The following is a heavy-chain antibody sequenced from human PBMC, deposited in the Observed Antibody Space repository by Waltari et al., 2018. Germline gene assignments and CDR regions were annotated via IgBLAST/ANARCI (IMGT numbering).Heavy chain of an antibody. V-gene: IGHV1-2*06. Sequence: QVQLVQSGAEVKKPGASVNVSCKASGYPFTGSYMPWVRPAPGQGLEWMGRINPNSGGTNYAQKFQGRVTMTRDTSISTAYMELSRLRSDDTAVYYCARAYCTNGVCYQNYWGQGTLVTVSS. J-gene: IGHJ4*02. CDR2: INPNSGGT. CDR1: GYPFTGSY. CDR3: ARAYCTNGVCYQNY. D-gene: IGHD2-8*01.